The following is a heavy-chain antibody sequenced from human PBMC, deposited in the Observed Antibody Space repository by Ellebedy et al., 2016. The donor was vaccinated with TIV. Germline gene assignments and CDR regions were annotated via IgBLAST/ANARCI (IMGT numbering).Heavy chain of an antibody. J-gene: IGHJ4*02. V-gene: IGHV3-7*01. CDR1: GFTLSAYW. D-gene: IGHD3-22*01. CDR3: ARDSYSRVIY. Sequence: PGGSLRLSCAASGFTLSAYWMSWVRQAPGKGLEWVANIKQDGNEKNYVDSVKGRFTISRDDAKNSLYLQMNSLRAEDTAVYYCARDSYSRVIYWGQGTLVTVSS. CDR2: IKQDGNEK.